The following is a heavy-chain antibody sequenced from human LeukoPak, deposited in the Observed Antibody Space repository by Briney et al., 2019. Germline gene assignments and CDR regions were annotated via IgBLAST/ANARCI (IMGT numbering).Heavy chain of an antibody. CDR2: ISGGGGGT. CDR1: GFIFSNYA. D-gene: IGHD3-3*01. CDR3: AKASTSYDFWSGYYN. J-gene: IGHJ4*02. Sequence: GGILRLSCAASGFIFSNYAMSWVRQAPGKGSEWVSGISGGGGGTYYADSVKGRFTISRANSKNTLYLQMNSLRAEDTAVYYCAKASTSYDFWSGYYNWGQGTLVTVSS. V-gene: IGHV3-23*01.